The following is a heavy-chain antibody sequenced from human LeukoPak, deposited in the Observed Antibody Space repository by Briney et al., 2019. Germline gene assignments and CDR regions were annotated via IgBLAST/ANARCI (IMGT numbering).Heavy chain of an antibody. CDR3: ARDCSSTSCPGLGP. J-gene: IGHJ5*02. CDR1: VGSISSYY. Sequence: PSETLSLTCTVSVGSISSYYWSWIRQPAGKGLEWIGRIYTSGSTNYNPSLKSRVTMSVDTSKNQFSLKLSSVTAADTAVYYCARDCSSTSCPGLGPWGQGTLVTVSS. D-gene: IGHD2-2*01. V-gene: IGHV4-4*07. CDR2: IYTSGST.